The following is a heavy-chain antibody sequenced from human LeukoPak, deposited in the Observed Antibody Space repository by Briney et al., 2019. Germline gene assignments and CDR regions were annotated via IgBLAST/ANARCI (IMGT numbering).Heavy chain of an antibody. D-gene: IGHD2-15*01. CDR2: IYYSGST. J-gene: IGHJ4*02. V-gene: IGHV4-61*01. Sequence: SETLSLTCTVPGGSVSSGSYYWSWIRQPPGKGLEWIGYIYYSGSTNYNPSLKSRVTISVDTSKNQFSLKLSSVTAADTAVYYCARGLLLYCSGGSCPHFDYWGQGTLVTVSS. CDR3: ARGLLLYCSGGSCPHFDY. CDR1: GGSVSSGSYY.